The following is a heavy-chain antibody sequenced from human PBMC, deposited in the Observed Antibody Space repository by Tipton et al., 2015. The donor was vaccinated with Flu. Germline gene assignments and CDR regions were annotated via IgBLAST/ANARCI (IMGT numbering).Heavy chain of an antibody. D-gene: IGHD2-2*01. J-gene: IGHJ6*02. CDR2: VKSNGGTT. CDR3: TKVNYASSYMRYPMDV. CDR1: GFTFSNYA. Sequence: GSLRLSCVASGFTFSNYAMNWVRQAPGKGLEWVSVVKSNGGTTYYADTMKGRFTIFRDNSKNTMYLQMNSLRAEDTAVYFCTKVNYASSYMRYPMDVWGRGTTVTVSS. V-gene: IGHV3-23*01.